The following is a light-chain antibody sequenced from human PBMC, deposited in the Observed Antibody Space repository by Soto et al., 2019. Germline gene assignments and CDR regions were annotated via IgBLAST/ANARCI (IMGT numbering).Light chain of an antibody. Sequence: EIVLTQSPGTLSLSPGERATLSCRASQSVSSSYLACYQQKPGQAPRLLIYGASSRATGIPDRFSGSGSGTDFTLTISRLEPEDFAVYYCQHYGSSPLTFGQGTKVEIK. CDR2: GAS. V-gene: IGKV3-20*01. CDR1: QSVSSSY. J-gene: IGKJ1*01. CDR3: QHYGSSPLT.